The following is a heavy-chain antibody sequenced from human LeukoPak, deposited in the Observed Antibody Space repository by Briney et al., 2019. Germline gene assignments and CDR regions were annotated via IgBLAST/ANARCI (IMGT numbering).Heavy chain of an antibody. V-gene: IGHV4-61*01. CDR1: GGSVSSGSYY. J-gene: IGHJ4*02. CDR2: IYNSGST. D-gene: IGHD3-9*01. Sequence: PSETLSLTCTVSGGSVSSGSYYWSWIRQPPGKGLEWIGYIYNSGSTNYNPSLKSRVTLSLDTSKNQFSLNLRSVTAADTAVYYCARSRAGLTWGQGTLVTVSS. CDR3: ARSRAGLT.